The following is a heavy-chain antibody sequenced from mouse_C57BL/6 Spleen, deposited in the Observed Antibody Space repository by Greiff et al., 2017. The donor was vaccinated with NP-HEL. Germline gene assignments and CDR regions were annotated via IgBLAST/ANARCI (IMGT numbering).Heavy chain of an antibody. D-gene: IGHD1-1*01. CDR2: IYPGSGST. Sequence: VQLQQSGAELVKPGASVKMSCKASGYTFTSYWITWVKQRPGQGLEWIGDIYPGSGSTNYNEKFKSKATLTVDTSSSTAYMQLSSLTSEDSAVYYCARYAYYYGRVDYWGQGTTLTVSS. CDR3: ARYAYYYGRVDY. V-gene: IGHV1-55*01. CDR1: GYTFTSYW. J-gene: IGHJ2*01.